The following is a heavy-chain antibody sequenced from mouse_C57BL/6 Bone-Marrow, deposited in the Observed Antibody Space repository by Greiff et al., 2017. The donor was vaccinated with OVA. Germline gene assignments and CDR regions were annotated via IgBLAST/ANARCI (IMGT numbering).Heavy chain of an antibody. CDR1: GFSFNTYA. CDR2: IRSKSNNYAT. J-gene: IGHJ3*01. CDR3: VRGALYWFAY. V-gene: IGHV10-1*01. D-gene: IGHD1-2*01. Sequence: EVQLVESGGGLVQPKGSLKLSCAASGFSFNTYAMNWVRQAPGKGLEWVARIRSKSNNYATYHADSVKDRFTISRDDSESMLYLQMNNLKTEDTAMYYCVRGALYWFAYWGQGTLVTVSA.